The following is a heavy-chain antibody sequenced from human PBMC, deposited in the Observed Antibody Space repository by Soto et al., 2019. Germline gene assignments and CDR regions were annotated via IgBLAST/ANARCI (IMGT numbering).Heavy chain of an antibody. CDR2: IGGSGSNT. D-gene: IGHD6-13*01. J-gene: IGHJ3*02. V-gene: IGHV3-23*01. Sequence: GGSLRLSCAASGFTFSNYAMSWVRQAPGKGLEWVSGIGGSGSNTYYADSVKGRFTISRDNAKNSLYLQMNSLRAEDTALYYCARAGIGDAFDIWGQGTMVTVSS. CDR1: GFTFSNYA. CDR3: ARAGIGDAFDI.